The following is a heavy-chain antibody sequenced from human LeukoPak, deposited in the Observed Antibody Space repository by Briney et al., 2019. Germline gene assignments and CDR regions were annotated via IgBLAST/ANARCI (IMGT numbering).Heavy chain of an antibody. D-gene: IGHD5-12*01. CDR2: IYSGGST. CDR3: ARAMALRRDLVAYFDY. V-gene: IGHV3-53*04. Sequence: GGSLRLSCAASGSTFSSYSMSWVRQAPGKGLEWVSVIYSGGSTYYADSVKGRFTISRHNSKNTLYLQMNSLRAEDTAVYYCARAMALRRDLVAYFDYWGQGTLVTVSS. CDR1: GSTFSSYS. J-gene: IGHJ4*02.